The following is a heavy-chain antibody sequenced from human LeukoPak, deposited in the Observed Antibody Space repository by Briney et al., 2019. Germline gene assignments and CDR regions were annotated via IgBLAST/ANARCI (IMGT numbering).Heavy chain of an antibody. V-gene: IGHV3-23*01. CDR3: AKGTSSWSDAFDI. CDR2: ISGSGGST. CDR1: GFAFSSYA. Sequence: GGSLRLSCAASGFAFSSYAMSWVRQAPGKGLEWVSAISGSGGSTYYADSVKGRFTISRDNSKNTLYLQMNSLRAEDTAVYYCAKGTSSWSDAFDIWGQGTMVTVSS. D-gene: IGHD6-13*01. J-gene: IGHJ3*02.